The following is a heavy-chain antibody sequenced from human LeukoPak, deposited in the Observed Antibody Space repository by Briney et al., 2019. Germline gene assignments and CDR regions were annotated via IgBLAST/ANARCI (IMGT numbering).Heavy chain of an antibody. J-gene: IGHJ4*02. V-gene: IGHV4-39*01. Sequence: SETLSLTCTVSGGSISSTSYYWGWIRQPPGKGLEWIGSIYYSGSTYYNPSLKSRVTISVDTSKNQFSLMLSSVAAADTAVYYCARQWFVFDYWGQGTLVTVSS. D-gene: IGHD3-22*01. CDR1: GGSISSTSYY. CDR3: ARQWFVFDY. CDR2: IYYSGST.